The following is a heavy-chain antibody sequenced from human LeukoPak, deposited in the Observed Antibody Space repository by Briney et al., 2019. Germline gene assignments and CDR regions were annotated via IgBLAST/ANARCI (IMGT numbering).Heavy chain of an antibody. J-gene: IGHJ6*02. Sequence: ASVKVSCKASGYSFTGFYMHWVRQAPGQGLEWMGRINPNSGGTNYAQKFLGRVTMTRDTSISTAYMELSRLRSDDTAVYYCARDDLRFLEWLFYYGMDVWGQGTTVTVSS. CDR2: INPNSGGT. CDR3: ARDDLRFLEWLFYYGMDV. V-gene: IGHV1-2*06. D-gene: IGHD3-3*01. CDR1: GYSFTGFY.